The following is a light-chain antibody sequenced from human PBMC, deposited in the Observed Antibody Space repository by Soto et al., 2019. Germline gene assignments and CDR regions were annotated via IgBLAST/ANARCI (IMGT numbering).Light chain of an antibody. Sequence: QSALTQPASVSGSPGQSITISCTGTSSNVGGYNDVSWYQQHPGKAPKLIIYAGSNRPSGVSNRFSGSKSGNTASLTISGLQAEDEADYYCCSYAGSSSVVFGGGTKLTVL. CDR2: AGS. J-gene: IGLJ2*01. CDR3: CSYAGSSSVV. CDR1: SSNVGGYND. V-gene: IGLV2-23*01.